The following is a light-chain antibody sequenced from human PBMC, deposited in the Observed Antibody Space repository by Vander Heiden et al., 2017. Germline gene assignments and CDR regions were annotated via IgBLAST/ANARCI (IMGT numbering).Light chain of an antibody. CDR3: QQYDNLPYT. Sequence: DIQMTHSPSSLSASLGDRVTITWQASQDISNYLNWYQQKPGKAPKLLIYDASNLETGVPSRFSGSGSGTDFTFTISSLQPEDIATYYCQQYDNLPYTFGQGTKLEIK. CDR2: DAS. CDR1: QDISNY. V-gene: IGKV1-33*01. J-gene: IGKJ2*01.